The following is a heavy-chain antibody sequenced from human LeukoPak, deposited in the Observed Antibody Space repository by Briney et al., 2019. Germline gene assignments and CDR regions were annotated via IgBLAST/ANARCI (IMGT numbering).Heavy chain of an antibody. V-gene: IGHV3-30*02. J-gene: IGHJ4*02. CDR1: GFTFSSYG. D-gene: IGHD6-13*01. Sequence: GGSLRLSCAESGFTFSSYGMHWVRQAPGKGLEWVAFIRYDGSNKYYADSVKGRFTISRDNSKNTLYLQMNSLRAEDTAVYYCAKGASLAAVYYFDYWGQGTLVTVSS. CDR3: AKGASLAAVYYFDY. CDR2: IRYDGSNK.